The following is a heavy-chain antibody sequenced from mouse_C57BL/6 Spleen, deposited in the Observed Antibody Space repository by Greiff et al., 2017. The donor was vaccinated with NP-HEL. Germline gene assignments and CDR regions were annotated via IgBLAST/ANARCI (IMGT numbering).Heavy chain of an antibody. D-gene: IGHD4-1*01. Sequence: VQLKESGGGLVKPGGSLKLSCAASGFTFSSYAMSWVRQTPEKRLEWVATISDGGSYTYYPDNVKGRFTISRDNAKNNLYLQMSHLKSEDTAMYYCARNWDEGDYFDYWGQGTTLTVSS. CDR3: ARNWDEGDYFDY. CDR1: GFTFSSYA. V-gene: IGHV5-4*01. J-gene: IGHJ2*01. CDR2: ISDGGSYT.